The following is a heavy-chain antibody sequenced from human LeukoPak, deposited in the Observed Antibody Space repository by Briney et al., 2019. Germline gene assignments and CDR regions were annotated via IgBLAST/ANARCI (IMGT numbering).Heavy chain of an antibody. Sequence: GSLRLSCAASGFTFSSYWMSWIRQPPGKGLEWIGSIYYSGSTYYNSSLKSRVTISIDTSKNQVSLNLTSMTAADTAVYYCAKSGGYGLIDYWGQGTLVTVSS. CDR1: GFTFSSYW. J-gene: IGHJ4*01. D-gene: IGHD1-26*01. CDR3: AKSGGYGLIDY. CDR2: IYYSGST. V-gene: IGHV4-59*05.